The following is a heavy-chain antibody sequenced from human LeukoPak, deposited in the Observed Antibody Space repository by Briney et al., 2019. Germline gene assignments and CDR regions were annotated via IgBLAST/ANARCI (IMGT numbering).Heavy chain of an antibody. CDR3: ARLKFCSAGSCYGGVYDY. D-gene: IGHD2-15*01. J-gene: IGHJ4*02. Sequence: SQTLSLTCTVSGGSITGGGYFWTWIRQHPGKGLEWIGNIYYSGSTYYNPSLKSRVTISVDTSENHFSLKLSSVTAADTAVYYCARLKFCSAGSCYGGVYDYWGQGTLVTVSS. CDR1: GGSITGGGYF. V-gene: IGHV4-30-2*03. CDR2: IYYSGST.